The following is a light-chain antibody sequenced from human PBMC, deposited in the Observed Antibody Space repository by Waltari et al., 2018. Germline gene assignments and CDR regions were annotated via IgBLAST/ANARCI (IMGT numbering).Light chain of an antibody. Sequence: EIVLTQSPGTLSLSPGERATLPCRTSQSVGRTLAWYQQKPGQAPRLLIYGASIRATGIPDSFSGSGSGTDFSLTISRLEPEDFAVYYCQHYVRLPVTFGQGTKVEIK. J-gene: IGKJ1*01. CDR1: QSVGRT. CDR3: QHYVRLPVT. V-gene: IGKV3-20*01. CDR2: GAS.